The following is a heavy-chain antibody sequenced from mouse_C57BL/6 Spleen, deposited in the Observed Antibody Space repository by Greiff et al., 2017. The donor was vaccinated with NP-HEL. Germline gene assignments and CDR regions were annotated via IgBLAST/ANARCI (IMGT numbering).Heavy chain of an antibody. CDR1: GYTFTSYW. CDR2: IYPGSGST. D-gene: IGHD2-4*01. J-gene: IGHJ1*03. CDR3: AISYDYDGYWYFDV. Sequence: QVQLQQPGAELVKPGASVKMSCKASGYTFTSYWITWVKQRPGQGLEWIGDIYPGSGSTNYNEKFKSKATLTVDTSSSTAYMQLSSLTSEDSAVYYCAISYDYDGYWYFDVWGTGTTVTVSS. V-gene: IGHV1-55*01.